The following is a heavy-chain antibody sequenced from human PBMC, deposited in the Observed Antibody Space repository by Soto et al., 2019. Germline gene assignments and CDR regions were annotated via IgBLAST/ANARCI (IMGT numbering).Heavy chain of an antibody. CDR3: ATVFGETGGSGGWPWSFQY. V-gene: IGHV3-23*01. D-gene: IGHD6-25*01. J-gene: IGHJ4*02. CDR2: ITGSGGTT. CDR1: GFTFSSYA. Sequence: EVQLLESGGGLVQPGRSLRLSCAASGFTFSSYAMSWVRQAPGKGLEWVSAITGSGGTTYYADSVKGRFTISRDNSMNPLFLQMNSLRAEETAVYYCATVFGETGGSGGWPWSFQYWGQGTLVTVSS.